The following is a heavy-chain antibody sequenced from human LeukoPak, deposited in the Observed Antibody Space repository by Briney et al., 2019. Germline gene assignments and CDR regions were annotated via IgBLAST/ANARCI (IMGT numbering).Heavy chain of an antibody. CDR1: GGSFSGYC. CDR3: ARESRATHGGD. J-gene: IGHJ4*02. CDR2: INHSGST. D-gene: IGHD1-26*01. V-gene: IGHV4-34*01. Sequence: SETLSLTCAVYGGSFSGYCWSWIRQPPGKGLEWIGEINHSGSTNYNPSLKSRVTISVDTSKNQFSLKLSSVTAADTAVYYCARESRATHGGDWGQGTLVTVSS.